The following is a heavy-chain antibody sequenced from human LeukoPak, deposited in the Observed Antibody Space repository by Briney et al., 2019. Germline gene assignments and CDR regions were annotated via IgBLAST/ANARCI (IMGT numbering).Heavy chain of an antibody. CDR3: ARVLRDHDYGDYRGSIPG. D-gene: IGHD4-17*01. CDR1: GGSISSSSYY. Sequence: SETLSLTCTVSGGSISSSSYYWGWIRQPPGKGLEWIGSIYYSGSTYYNPSLKSRVTISVDTSKNQFSLKLSSVTAADTAVYYCARVLRDHDYGDYRGSIPGWGQGALVTVSS. V-gene: IGHV4-39*07. J-gene: IGHJ4*02. CDR2: IYYSGST.